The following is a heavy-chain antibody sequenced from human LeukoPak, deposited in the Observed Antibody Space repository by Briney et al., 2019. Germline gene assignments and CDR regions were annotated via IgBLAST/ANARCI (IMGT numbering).Heavy chain of an antibody. Sequence: PSETLSLTCTVSGGSISSSSYYWGWIRQPPGKGLEWIGSIYYSGSTYYNPSLKSRVTISVDTSKNQFSLKLSSVTAADTAVYYCVRDLSFDSSGYYDYWGQGTLVTVSS. CDR1: GGSISSSSYY. CDR2: IYYSGST. CDR3: VRDLSFDSSGYYDY. D-gene: IGHD3-22*01. J-gene: IGHJ4*02. V-gene: IGHV4-39*07.